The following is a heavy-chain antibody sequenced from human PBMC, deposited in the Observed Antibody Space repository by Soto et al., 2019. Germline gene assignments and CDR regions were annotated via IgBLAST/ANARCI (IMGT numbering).Heavy chain of an antibody. CDR3: VLSGIPNFDY. Sequence: GGSLRLSCAASGFTFSSYAMSWVRQAPGKGLEWVSAISGSGGSTYYADSVKGRFTISRDNSKNTLYLQMNGLRAEDTAVYYCVLSGIPNFDYWGQGTLVTVSS. CDR1: GFTFSSYA. J-gene: IGHJ4*02. CDR2: ISGSGGST. D-gene: IGHD2-2*02. V-gene: IGHV3-23*01.